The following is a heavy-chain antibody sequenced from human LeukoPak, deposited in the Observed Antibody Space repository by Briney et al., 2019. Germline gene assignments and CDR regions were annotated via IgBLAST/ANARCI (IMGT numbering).Heavy chain of an antibody. CDR3: ARGGYYYGSWSYSRVYYYYYMDV. Sequence: PSETLSLTGAVYGGSFSGYYWSWIRQPPGKGLEWIGEINHSGSTNYNPSLKSRVTISVDTSKNQFSLKLSSVTAADTAVYYCARGGYYYGSWSYSRVYYYYYMDVWGKGTTVTVSS. V-gene: IGHV4-34*01. D-gene: IGHD3-10*01. CDR1: GGSFSGYY. J-gene: IGHJ6*03. CDR2: INHSGST.